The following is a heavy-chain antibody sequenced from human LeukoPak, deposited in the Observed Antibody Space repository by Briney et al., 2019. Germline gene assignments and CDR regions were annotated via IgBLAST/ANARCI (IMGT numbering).Heavy chain of an antibody. J-gene: IGHJ4*02. CDR3: ASNRVSAFDY. Sequence: KPSETLSLTCTVSGGSISSYYWSWIRQPPGKGLEWIGYIYYSGSTNYNPSLKSRVAISVDTSKNQFSLKLSSVTAADTAVYYCASNRVSAFDYWGQGTLVTVSS. CDR1: GGSISSYY. CDR2: IYYSGST. V-gene: IGHV4-59*01.